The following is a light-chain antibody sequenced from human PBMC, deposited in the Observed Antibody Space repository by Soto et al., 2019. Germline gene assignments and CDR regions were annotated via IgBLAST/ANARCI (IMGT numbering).Light chain of an antibody. CDR2: EVS. Sequence: QSALAQPASVSGSPGQSITISCTGTSSDIGSYNYVSWYQQHPGKAPKLVLYEVSNRPSGISNRFSGSKSGNTASLTISGLQAEDEADYYCSPYRRNRDVVFGGGTQLTVL. V-gene: IGLV2-14*01. CDR1: SSDIGSYNY. CDR3: SPYRRNRDVV. J-gene: IGLJ2*01.